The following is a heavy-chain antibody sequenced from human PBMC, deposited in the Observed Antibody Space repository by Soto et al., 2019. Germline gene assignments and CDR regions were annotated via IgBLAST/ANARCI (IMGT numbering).Heavy chain of an antibody. CDR1: GYTFTSYG. D-gene: IGHD2-15*01. CDR3: ARDCTIRDIVLADAFDI. J-gene: IGHJ3*02. V-gene: IGHV1-18*01. CDR2: ISAYNGNT. Sequence: QVQLVQSGAEVKKPGASVKVSCKASGYTFTSYGITGVRQAPGQGRVWRGWISAYNGNTNYSQKLQGRVTMTTNTSTSTANMELRSLRPDDTAVYYCARDCTIRDIVLADAFDIWGQVTMGTVSS.